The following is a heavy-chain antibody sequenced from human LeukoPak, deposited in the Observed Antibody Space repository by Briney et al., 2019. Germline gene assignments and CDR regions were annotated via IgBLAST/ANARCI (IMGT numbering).Heavy chain of an antibody. Sequence: GGSLRLSCAASGFTVSSNYMSWVRQAPGKGLEWVSVTYSGGSTYYADSVKGRFTISRDNSKNTLYLQMNSLRAEDTAVYYCAGGPYYYDSSGSGPVNQHWGQGTLVTVSS. V-gene: IGHV3-53*05. CDR3: AGGPYYYDSSGSGPVNQH. J-gene: IGHJ1*01. D-gene: IGHD3-22*01. CDR2: TYSGGST. CDR1: GFTVSSNY.